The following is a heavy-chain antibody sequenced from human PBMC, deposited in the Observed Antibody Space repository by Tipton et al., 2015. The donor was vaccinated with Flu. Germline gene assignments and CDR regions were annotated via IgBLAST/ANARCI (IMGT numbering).Heavy chain of an antibody. V-gene: IGHV4-61*02. CDR3: ARAKPGGSVVNFGWFDP. CDR1: GGSISSGSYY. J-gene: IGHJ5*02. CDR2: IYTSGST. Sequence: TLSLTCTVSGGSISSGSYYWSWIRQPAGKGLEWIGRIYTSGSTNYNPSLKSRVTISVDTSKNQFSLKLSSVTAADTAVYYCARAKPGGSVVNFGWFDPWGQGTLVTVSS. D-gene: IGHD4-23*01.